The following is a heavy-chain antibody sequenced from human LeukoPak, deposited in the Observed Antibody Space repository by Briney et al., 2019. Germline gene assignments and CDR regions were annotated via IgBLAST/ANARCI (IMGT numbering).Heavy chain of an antibody. D-gene: IGHD6-19*01. CDR2: INWNGGST. CDR3: ARDMGIAVAVNLFDY. CDR1: GFTFDDYG. V-gene: IGHV3-20*04. J-gene: IGHJ4*02. Sequence: GGALRLSCAASGFTFDDYGMSWVRQAPGKGLEWVAGINWNGGSTGYADSVKGRFTISRDNAKNSLYLQMNSLRAEDTALYYCARDMGIAVAVNLFDYWGQGHLVTVSS.